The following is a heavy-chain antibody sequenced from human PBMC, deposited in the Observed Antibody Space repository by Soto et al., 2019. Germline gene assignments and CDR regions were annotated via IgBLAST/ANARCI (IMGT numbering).Heavy chain of an antibody. V-gene: IGHV4-4*02. D-gene: IGHD3-9*01. J-gene: IGHJ4*02. CDR1: GGSISSSNW. Sequence: PSETLSLTCAVSGGSISSSNWWSWLRQPPGEVLGCIGEIYHSGSTHYNPPLKRRVTILVDTSKNQFSLQLTSVTAAATAEYYWARAYYDILTGYLGFDYWGQGTLVTVSS. CDR3: ARAYYDILTGYLGFDY. CDR2: IYHSGST.